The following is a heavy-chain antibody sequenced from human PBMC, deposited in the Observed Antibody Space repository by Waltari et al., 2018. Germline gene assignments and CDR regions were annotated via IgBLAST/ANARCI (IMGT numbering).Heavy chain of an antibody. J-gene: IGHJ4*02. CDR3: ASLRSIQDYGDY. CDR1: GGSFSGYF. Sequence: QVQLQQWGAGLLKPSETLSLTCAVQGGSFSGYFWSWIRQPPGKGLEWIGEINHSGSTNYNPSLKSRVTISVDTSKNQFSLKLSSVTAADTAVYYCASLRSIQDYGDYWGQGTLVTVSS. V-gene: IGHV4-34*01. CDR2: INHSGST.